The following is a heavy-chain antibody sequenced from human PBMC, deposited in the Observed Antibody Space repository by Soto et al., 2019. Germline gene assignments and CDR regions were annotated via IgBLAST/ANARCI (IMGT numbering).Heavy chain of an antibody. J-gene: IGHJ5*02. Sequence: SETLSLTCTVSGDSLGNYYWFWIRQPVGKGLEWIGRVSSSGNTNANPTLNSRATISLDTSKIQFSLKLSSVTAADTAVYYCVREGGDNWFDPWGQGTLVTVSS. CDR2: VSSSGNT. V-gene: IGHV4-4*07. CDR3: VREGGDNWFDP. D-gene: IGHD3-16*01. CDR1: GDSLGNYY.